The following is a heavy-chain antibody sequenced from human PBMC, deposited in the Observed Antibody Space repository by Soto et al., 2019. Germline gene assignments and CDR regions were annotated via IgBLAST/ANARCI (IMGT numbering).Heavy chain of an antibody. J-gene: IGHJ6*04. V-gene: IGHV1-18*01. D-gene: IGHD1-26*01. CDR3: AIDSRETVAVKFPGAHGMDV. CDR2: VNPYSGHA. Sequence: QIQLVQSGGDEKKPGASVKVSCKASGYSFINFGLNWVRQAPGQGLEWMGWVNPYSGHAKYAQKFQSRFIMNTDTSKSMVYMELRRLKSDDTAFYYCAIDSRETVAVKFPGAHGMDVWGKGTTATVS. CDR1: GYSFINFG.